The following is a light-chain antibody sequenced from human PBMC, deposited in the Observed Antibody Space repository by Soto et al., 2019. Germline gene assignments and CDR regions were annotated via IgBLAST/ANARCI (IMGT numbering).Light chain of an antibody. J-gene: IGKJ4*01. CDR3: QQYNNWPQLT. Sequence: EIVMTQSPATLSVSPGERATLSCRVSQSVSSNLAWYQQKPGQAPRLLIYGASTRATGIPARFSGSGSGTEFTLTISSLQSEDFAVYYCQQYNNWPQLTFGGGTNVDI. CDR1: QSVSSN. CDR2: GAS. V-gene: IGKV3-15*01.